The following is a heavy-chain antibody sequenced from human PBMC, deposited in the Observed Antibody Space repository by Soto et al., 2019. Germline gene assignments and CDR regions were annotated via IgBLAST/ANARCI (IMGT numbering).Heavy chain of an antibody. D-gene: IGHD2-2*01. V-gene: IGHV3-15*01. Sequence: GGSLRLSCAASGFTFSNAWMSWVRQAPGKGLEWVGRIKSKTDGGTTDYAAPVKGRFTISRDDSKNTLYLQMNSLKTEDTAVYYCTTLRKLGYCSSTSCYQHYYMDVWGKGTTVTVSS. CDR2: IKSKTDGGTT. J-gene: IGHJ6*03. CDR1: GFTFSNAW. CDR3: TTLRKLGYCSSTSCYQHYYMDV.